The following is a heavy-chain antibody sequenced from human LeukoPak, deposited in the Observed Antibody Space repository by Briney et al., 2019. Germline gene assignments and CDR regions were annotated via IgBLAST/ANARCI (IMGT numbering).Heavy chain of an antibody. CDR2: GGSGGSR. CDR1: GFTFTNYG. CDR3: AKFRGAQREHYCMDV. Sequence: PGGSLRLSCAASGFTFTNYGMGWVRQAPGKGLEWVSYGGSGGSRYYADSVKGRFTISRDNSKDTLSLQMNSLTAEDTAVYYCAKFRGAQREHYCMDVWGKGTAVTVSS. D-gene: IGHD1-1*01. J-gene: IGHJ6*03. V-gene: IGHV3-23*01.